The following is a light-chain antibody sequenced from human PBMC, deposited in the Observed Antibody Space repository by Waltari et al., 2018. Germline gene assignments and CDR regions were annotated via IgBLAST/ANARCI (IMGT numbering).Light chain of an antibody. V-gene: IGLV3-1*01. CDR2: QDN. Sequence: SYELTQTPSVSVSPGQTATLTCTGHKLTDKYVSWYQQKPGQSPLLVIYQDNKRPSRIPERFSGSNSGDTATLTITETQTVDEADYHCHTWDTTFVVFGGGTKVTVL. CDR3: HTWDTTFVV. J-gene: IGLJ2*01. CDR1: KLTDKY.